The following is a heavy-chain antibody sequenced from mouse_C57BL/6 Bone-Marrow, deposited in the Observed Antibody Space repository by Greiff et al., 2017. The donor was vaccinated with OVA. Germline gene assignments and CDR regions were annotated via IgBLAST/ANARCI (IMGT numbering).Heavy chain of an antibody. V-gene: IGHV14-1*01. CDR2: IDPEDGDT. CDR1: GFTFKDYY. J-gene: IGHJ2*01. CDR3: AFCNGIDCGD. D-gene: IGHD2-1*01. Sequence: VQLQQSGAELVRPGASVKFSCTASGFTFKDYYMPWVQQRPEQGLEWIGRIDPEDGDTEYAPKFQGKATMTADTSSNTPYLQLSSLTAEDTAVYYGAFCNGIDCGDWGQGTTRTAST.